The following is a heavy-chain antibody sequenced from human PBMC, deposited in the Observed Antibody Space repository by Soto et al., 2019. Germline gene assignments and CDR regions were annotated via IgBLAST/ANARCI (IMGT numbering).Heavy chain of an antibody. J-gene: IGHJ4*02. CDR3: AGGNNVEERD. D-gene: IGHD3-16*01. Sequence: EVQLVESGGGLVQPGGSLRLSCAASGISVSRNYMSWFRQAPGKGLEWVSLIYSGGSTDYADSVKGRFSIARDNSKNTVYLQMNSLRVDDTAVYYCAGGNNVEERDWGQGTVVTVSS. CDR2: IYSGGST. V-gene: IGHV3-66*01. CDR1: GISVSRNY.